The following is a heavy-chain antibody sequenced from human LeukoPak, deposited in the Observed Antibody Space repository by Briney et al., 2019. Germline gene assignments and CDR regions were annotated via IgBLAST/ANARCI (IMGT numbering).Heavy chain of an antibody. J-gene: IGHJ4*02. D-gene: IGHD3-16*01. CDR2: ISGSGGST. CDR1: GFTFSSYA. Sequence: GGSLRLSCAASGFTFSSYAMSWVRQAPGKGLEWVSAISGSGGSTYYADSVKGRFTISRDNSKNTLYLQMHSLRAEDTAVYYCARLKRGPAYFDYWGQGTLVTVSS. V-gene: IGHV3-23*01. CDR3: ARLKRGPAYFDY.